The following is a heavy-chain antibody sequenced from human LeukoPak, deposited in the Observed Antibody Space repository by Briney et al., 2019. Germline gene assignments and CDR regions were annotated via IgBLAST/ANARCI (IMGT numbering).Heavy chain of an antibody. CDR1: GGSISSYY. D-gene: IGHD6-19*01. Sequence: SETLSLTCTVSGGSISSYYWSWIRQPPGKGLEWIGYIYYSGSTNYNPSLKSRVTTSVDTSKNQFSLKLSSVTAADTAVYYCARTSSGWKNNWFDPWGQGTLVTVSS. V-gene: IGHV4-59*01. CDR2: IYYSGST. J-gene: IGHJ5*02. CDR3: ARTSSGWKNNWFDP.